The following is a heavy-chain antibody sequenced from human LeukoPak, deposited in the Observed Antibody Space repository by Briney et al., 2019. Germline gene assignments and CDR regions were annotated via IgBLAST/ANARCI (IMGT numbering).Heavy chain of an antibody. Sequence: GASVKVSCKASEYIFTGYYMHWVRQAPGQGLEWMGWINPNSGGTNYAQKFQGRVTMTRDTSINTAYMELSGLRSDDTAVYYRARGALQTGEDFYYYGLDVWGQGTTVTVSS. D-gene: IGHD7-27*01. CDR3: ARGALQTGEDFYYYGLDV. CDR2: INPNSGGT. J-gene: IGHJ6*02. CDR1: EYIFTGYY. V-gene: IGHV1-2*02.